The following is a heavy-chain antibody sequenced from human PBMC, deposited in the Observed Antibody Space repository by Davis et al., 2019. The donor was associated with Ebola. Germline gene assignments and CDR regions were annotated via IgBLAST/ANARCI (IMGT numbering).Heavy chain of an antibody. Sequence: GESLKISCAASGFTVSSNYMSWVRQAPGKGLEWVSAISGSGGSTYYADSVKGRFTISRDNSKNTLYLQMNSLRAEDMAVYYCAKDALPRMTAAASIYDYWGQGTLVTVSS. J-gene: IGHJ4*02. V-gene: IGHV3-23*01. CDR1: GFTVSSNY. D-gene: IGHD6-13*01. CDR3: AKDALPRMTAAASIYDY. CDR2: ISGSGGST.